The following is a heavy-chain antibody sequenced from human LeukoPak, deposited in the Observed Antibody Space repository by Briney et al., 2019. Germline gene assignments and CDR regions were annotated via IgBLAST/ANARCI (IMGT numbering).Heavy chain of an antibody. CDR1: GYTFTGYY. D-gene: IGHD2-2*01. CDR2: INPNSGGT. CDR3: ARCLVEVVVVPAASSDYYYYMDV. J-gene: IGHJ6*03. Sequence: GASVKVSCKASGYTFTGYYMHWVRQAPGQGLEWMGWINPNSGGTNYAQKFQGRVTMTRDTSISTAYMELSRLRSDDTAVYYCARCLVEVVVVPAASSDYYYYMDVWGKGTTVTISS. V-gene: IGHV1-2*02.